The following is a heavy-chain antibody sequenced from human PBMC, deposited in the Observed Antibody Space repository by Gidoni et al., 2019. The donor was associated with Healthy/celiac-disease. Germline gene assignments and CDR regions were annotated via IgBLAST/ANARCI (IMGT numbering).Heavy chain of an antibody. CDR1: GFTFSSYR. Sequence: EVQLVESGGGVVKPGRSLRLSCATSGFTFSSYRMNWGRQAPGKWLSSFLSISSSSSYIYYSGSVKGRFTISCDNAKNSLHLQLNSLRAEDTAVYYCAREGPTCYYYGMDVWGQGTTVTVSS. V-gene: IGHV3-21*01. CDR3: AREGPTCYYYGMDV. J-gene: IGHJ6*02. D-gene: IGHD1-1*01. CDR2: ISSSSSYI.